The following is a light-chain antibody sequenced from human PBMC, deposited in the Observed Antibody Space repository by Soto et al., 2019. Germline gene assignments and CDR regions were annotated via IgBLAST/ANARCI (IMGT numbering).Light chain of an antibody. J-gene: IGKJ5*01. CDR3: QQYGTSHIT. V-gene: IGKV3-20*01. Sequence: IVLTQSPATLSLSPGKRATLSCRASQNISNYLIWYQQKPGQAPRLLIYGASSRATGIPDRFSGSGSGTDFTLTISRLEPEDFAVYYCQQYGTSHITFGQGTRLEIK. CDR1: QNISNY. CDR2: GAS.